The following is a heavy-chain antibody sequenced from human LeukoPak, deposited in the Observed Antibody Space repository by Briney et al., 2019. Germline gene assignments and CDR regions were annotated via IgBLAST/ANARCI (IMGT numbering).Heavy chain of an antibody. V-gene: IGHV4-59*12. CDR3: ARDGEGDEGWDY. Sequence: SETLSLTCTVSGGSISSYYWSWIRQPPGKGLEWIGHISYSGSTIYNPSLKSRVTILPDTSKNQFSLRLSSVTAADTAVYYCARDGEGDEGWDYWGQGTLVTVSS. J-gene: IGHJ4*02. CDR2: ISYSGST. D-gene: IGHD7-27*01. CDR1: GGSISSYY.